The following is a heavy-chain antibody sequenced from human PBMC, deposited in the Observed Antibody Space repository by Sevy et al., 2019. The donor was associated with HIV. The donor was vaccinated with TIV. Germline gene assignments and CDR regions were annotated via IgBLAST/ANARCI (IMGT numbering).Heavy chain of an antibody. CDR2: ISAYNGNT. V-gene: IGHV1-18*01. CDR3: ARAKSEYCSSTSCSRFGAFDI. CDR1: GYTFTSYG. D-gene: IGHD2-2*01. Sequence: ASVKVSCKASGYTFTSYGISWVRQAPGQGLEWMGWISAYNGNTNDAQKLQGRVTMTTDTSTSTAYMELRSLRSDDTAVYYCARAKSEYCSSTSCSRFGAFDIWGQGTMVTVSS. J-gene: IGHJ3*02.